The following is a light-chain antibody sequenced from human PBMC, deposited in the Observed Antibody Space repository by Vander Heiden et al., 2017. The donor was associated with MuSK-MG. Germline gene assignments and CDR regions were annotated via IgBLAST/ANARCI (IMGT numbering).Light chain of an antibody. V-gene: IGKV4-1*01. CDR3: QQDYSTPRT. CDR2: WAS. Sequence: DIVMTQSPDSLAVSLGERATINCKSSRSVLYSSNNKNYLAWYQQKPGQPPKLLIYWASTRESGVPDRFSGSGSGTDFTLTISSLQAEDVAVYYCQQDYSTPRTFGQGTKVEMK. J-gene: IGKJ1*01. CDR1: RSVLYSSNNKNY.